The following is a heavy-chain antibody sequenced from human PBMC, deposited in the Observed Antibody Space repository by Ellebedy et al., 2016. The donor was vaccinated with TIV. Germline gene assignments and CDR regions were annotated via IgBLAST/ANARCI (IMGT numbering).Heavy chain of an antibody. V-gene: IGHV3-49*03. CDR3: TRASLTVATPDAFDI. CDR1: GFTFGDYG. Sequence: PGGSLRLSCTASGFTFGDYGMSWFRQAPGKGLEWVGFIRRKGYGGTREYAASGKGRFTISRDDSKSIVDLQMNSLKTEDTAVYYCTRASLTVATPDAFDIWGQGTMVIVSS. D-gene: IGHD3-22*01. J-gene: IGHJ3*02. CDR2: IRRKGYGGTR.